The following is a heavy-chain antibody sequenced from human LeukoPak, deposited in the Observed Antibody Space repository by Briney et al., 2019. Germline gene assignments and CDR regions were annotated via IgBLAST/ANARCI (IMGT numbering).Heavy chain of an antibody. D-gene: IGHD1-26*01. CDR3: ARSVGATPLVY. CDR1: GYSFSSYW. Sequence: GESLKISCKGSGYSFSSYWIAGGGQMPGKGLEWMGIIYPSDSETTYSPSFQGQVTISADKSISTAYLQWSSLTASDTAIYYCARSVGATPLVYWGQGTPVTVSS. V-gene: IGHV5-51*01. CDR2: IYPSDSET. J-gene: IGHJ4*02.